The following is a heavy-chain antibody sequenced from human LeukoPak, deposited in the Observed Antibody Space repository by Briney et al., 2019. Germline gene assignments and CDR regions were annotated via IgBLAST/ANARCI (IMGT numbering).Heavy chain of an antibody. V-gene: IGHV3-43*02. D-gene: IGHD5-18*01. J-gene: IGHJ4*02. CDR2: ISGYGGST. Sequence: GGSLRLPCAASGFTFDDYAMHWVRQAPGKGLEWVSLISGYGGSTYYADSVKGRFTISRDNSKNSLYLQMNSLRTEYTALYYCAKDNTAMVMLHYWGQGTLVTVSS. CDR1: GFTFDDYA. CDR3: AKDNTAMVMLHY.